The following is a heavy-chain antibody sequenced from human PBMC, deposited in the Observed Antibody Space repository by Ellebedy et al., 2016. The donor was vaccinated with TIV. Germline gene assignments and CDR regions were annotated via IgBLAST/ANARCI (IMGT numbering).Heavy chain of an antibody. J-gene: IGHJ4*02. CDR1: GFTFRRFA. Sequence: GESLKISXAASGFTFRRFAMHWVRQAPGKGLEWVAVVSADGGRKSYADSVKERFTISRDNSKNTLFVQMNSLRVEDTAVYYCAKPSDPNPGYSASWATYFDYWGQGTLVTVSS. V-gene: IGHV3-30*18. D-gene: IGHD6-13*01. CDR2: VSADGGRK. CDR3: AKPSDPNPGYSASWATYFDY.